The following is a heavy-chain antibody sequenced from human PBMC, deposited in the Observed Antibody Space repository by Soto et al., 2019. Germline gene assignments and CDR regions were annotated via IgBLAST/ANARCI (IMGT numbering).Heavy chain of an antibody. CDR3: ARRERYYGSPGWFDP. D-gene: IGHD3-10*01. CDR2: VYYNENT. Sequence: SETLSLTCPVSDASINGFASYWERIRQPTGKGLEWIGTVYYNENTYYNPSLRSRVAISVDTAKNQFSLNLRSVTAADTAVYFCARRERYYGSPGWFDPWGQGTLVTVSS. J-gene: IGHJ5*01. CDR1: DASINGFASY. V-gene: IGHV4-39*01.